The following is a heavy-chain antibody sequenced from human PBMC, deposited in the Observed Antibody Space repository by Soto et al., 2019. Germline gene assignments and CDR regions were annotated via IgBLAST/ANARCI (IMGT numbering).Heavy chain of an antibody. J-gene: IGHJ5*02. D-gene: IGHD1-26*01. V-gene: IGHV2-5*01. CDR3: AHRLVVGNPLLVNWFDP. CDR2: IYWNDDK. Sequence: SGPTLVNPTQTLTLTCTFSGFSLSTSGVGVGWIRQPPGKALEWLALIYWNDDKRYSPSLKSRLTITKDTSKNQVVLTMTNMDPVDTATYYCAHRLVVGNPLLVNWFDPWGQGTLVTVSS. CDR1: GFSLSTSGVG.